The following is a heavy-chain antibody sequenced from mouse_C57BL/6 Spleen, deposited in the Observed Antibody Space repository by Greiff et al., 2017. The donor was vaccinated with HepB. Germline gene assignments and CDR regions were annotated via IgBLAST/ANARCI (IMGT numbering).Heavy chain of an antibody. Sequence: VQLQQPGAELVMPGASVKLSCKASGYTFTSYWMHWVKQRPGQGLEWIGEIDPSDSYTNYNQKFKGKSTLTVDKSSSTAYMQLSSLTSEDSAAYYCAPYYYGSSFWGTGTTVTVSS. CDR1: GYTFTSYW. D-gene: IGHD1-1*01. CDR2: IDPSDSYT. CDR3: APYYYGSSF. V-gene: IGHV1-69*01. J-gene: IGHJ1*03.